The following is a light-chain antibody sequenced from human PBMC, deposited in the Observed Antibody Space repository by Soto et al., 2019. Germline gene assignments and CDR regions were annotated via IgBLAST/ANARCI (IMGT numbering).Light chain of an antibody. V-gene: IGKV4-1*01. CDR2: WAS. J-gene: IGKJ2*01. CDR1: QSVLYSSNNKNY. CDR3: QQSYSPPYT. Sequence: DIVMTQSPDSLAVSLGERATINCKSSQSVLYSSNNKNYLGWYQQKPGQTPKLLIYWASTRDSGVPDRFSGSGSGKDFPLTISSLQAEDVAVYYCQQSYSPPYTFGQGTRLEIK.